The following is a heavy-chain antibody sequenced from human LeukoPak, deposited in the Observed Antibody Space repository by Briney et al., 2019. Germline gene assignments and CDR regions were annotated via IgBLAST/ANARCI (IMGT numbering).Heavy chain of an antibody. J-gene: IGHJ4*02. CDR3: ARDLSGSLYFDF. V-gene: IGHV4-4*07. CDR1: GAPITSYY. D-gene: IGHD3-10*01. CDR2: LYISGST. Sequence: PSETLSLTCTVSGAPITSYYYNWIRLTPGRGLEWIGRLYISGSTDYNPSLKSRVTISVDTSRNQFSLKMNSVTAADTAVYFCARDLSGSLYFDFWGPGVLVTVSS.